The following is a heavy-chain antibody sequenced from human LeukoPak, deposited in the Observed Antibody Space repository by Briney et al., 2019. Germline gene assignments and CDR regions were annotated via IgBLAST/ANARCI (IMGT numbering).Heavy chain of an antibody. D-gene: IGHD3-3*01. J-gene: IGHJ4*02. Sequence: PSETLSLTCAVSGYSISSGYYWGWIRQPPGKGLEWIGSIYHSGSTYYNPSLKSRVTISVDTSKNQFPLKLSSVTAADTAVYYCARQSREVLRFLEWFDYWGQGTLVTVSS. V-gene: IGHV4-38-2*01. CDR1: GYSISSGYY. CDR3: ARQSREVLRFLEWFDY. CDR2: IYHSGST.